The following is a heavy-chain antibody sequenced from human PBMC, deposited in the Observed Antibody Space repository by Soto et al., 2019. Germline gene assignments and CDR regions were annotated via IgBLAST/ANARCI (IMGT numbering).Heavy chain of an antibody. J-gene: IGHJ6*02. Sequence: EVQLLESGGGFVQPGGSLRLSCAASGITFSTYAMSWVRRAPGKGLEWVSTIGTNGADKQYADFVKDRFTVSRDRSDGTLSLQMNSLRAEDTAVYYCAADYLRHNSLNGYYYSYGMDVWGQGTTVTVSS. CDR2: IGTNGADK. D-gene: IGHD4-17*01. CDR3: AADYLRHNSLNGYYYSYGMDV. V-gene: IGHV3-23*01. CDR1: GITFSTYA.